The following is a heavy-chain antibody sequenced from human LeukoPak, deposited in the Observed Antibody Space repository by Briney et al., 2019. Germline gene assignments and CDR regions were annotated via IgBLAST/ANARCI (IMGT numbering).Heavy chain of an antibody. V-gene: IGHV1-2*02. Sequence: ASVKVSCKASGYTFTGYYMHWVRQAPGQGLEWMGWINPNSGATNYTQNFQGRVTMTRDTSISTAYMELSRLRSDDTAVYYCARITDLTIFGEVLISGFFDYWGQGTLVTVSS. D-gene: IGHD3-3*01. CDR1: GYTFTGYY. CDR3: ARITDLTIFGEVLISGFFDY. J-gene: IGHJ4*02. CDR2: INPNSGAT.